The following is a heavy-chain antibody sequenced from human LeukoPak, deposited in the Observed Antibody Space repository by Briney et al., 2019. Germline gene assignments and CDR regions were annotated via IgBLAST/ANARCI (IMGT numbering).Heavy chain of an antibody. Sequence: SETLSLTCTVSGYSISSGYYWGWIRQPPGKGLEWIGSIYHSGSTYYNPSLKSRVTISVDTSKNQFSLKLNSVTAADTAVYYCARGAAITYWGQGTLVTVSS. CDR2: IYHSGST. D-gene: IGHD5-24*01. CDR3: ARGAAITY. J-gene: IGHJ4*02. V-gene: IGHV4-38-2*02. CDR1: GYSISSGYY.